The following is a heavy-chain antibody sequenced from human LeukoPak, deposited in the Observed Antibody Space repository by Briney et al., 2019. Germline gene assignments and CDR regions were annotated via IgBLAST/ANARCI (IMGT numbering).Heavy chain of an antibody. CDR3: ARGGGSENRYAPWYFDY. CDR2: FGGGGGST. J-gene: IGHJ4*02. CDR1: GFTFSSYG. V-gene: IGHV3-23*01. Sequence: GGSLRLSCAASGFTFSSYGMSWVRQAPGKGLEWVSSFGGGGGSTYYADSVKGRFTVSRDSSKNTLYLQMNSLRAEDTAVYYCARGGGSENRYAPWYFDYWGQGSLVTVSS. D-gene: IGHD3-16*02.